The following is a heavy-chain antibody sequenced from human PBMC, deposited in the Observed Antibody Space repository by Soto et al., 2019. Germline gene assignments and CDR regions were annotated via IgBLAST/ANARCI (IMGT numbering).Heavy chain of an antibody. Sequence: SVKVSCQASGATFSSYAISWVRQAPGQGLEWIGGIIPIFGTANYAQKFQVRVTITADESTSTAYMELSSLRSEDTAVYYCARDYPVTVDAREAAMVYYYYGMDVWGQGTTVTVSS. D-gene: IGHD5-18*01. J-gene: IGHJ6*02. CDR3: ARDYPVTVDAREAAMVYYYYGMDV. V-gene: IGHV1-69*13. CDR1: GATFSSYA. CDR2: IIPIFGTA.